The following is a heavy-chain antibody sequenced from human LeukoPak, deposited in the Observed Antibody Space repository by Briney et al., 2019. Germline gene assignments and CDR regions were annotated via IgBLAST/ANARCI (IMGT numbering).Heavy chain of an antibody. CDR2: ISAYNGNT. CDR3: ARDGYIYGTDY. V-gene: IGHV1-18*01. J-gene: IGHJ4*02. CDR1: GYTFTSYG. Sequence: ASVKVSSKASGYTFTSYGISWVRQAPGQGLEWMGWISAYNGNTNYAQKLQGRVTMTRDTSIGTAYMELSRLRSDDTAVYYCARDGYIYGTDYWGQGTLVTVSS. D-gene: IGHD5-18*01.